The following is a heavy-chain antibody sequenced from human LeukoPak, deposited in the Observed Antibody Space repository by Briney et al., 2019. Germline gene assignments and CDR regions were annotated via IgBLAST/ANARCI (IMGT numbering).Heavy chain of an antibody. CDR3: AAWTDRGFNF. Sequence: PGGSLRLSCAASGFGFSGSWMTWVRQAPGKGLEWVANINPDGSQKRFVDSVMGRFTMSRDNAKNSLYLQMNSLRVEDTAVFYCAAWTDRGFNFWGQGTLVTVSS. CDR1: GFGFSGSW. CDR2: INPDGSQK. V-gene: IGHV3-7*01. J-gene: IGHJ4*02. D-gene: IGHD3/OR15-3a*01.